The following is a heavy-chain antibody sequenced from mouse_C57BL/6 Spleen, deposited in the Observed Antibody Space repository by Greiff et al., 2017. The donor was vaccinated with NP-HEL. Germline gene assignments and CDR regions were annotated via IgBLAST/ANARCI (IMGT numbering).Heavy chain of an antibody. D-gene: IGHD3-2*02. J-gene: IGHJ2*01. CDR2: INPNNGGT. V-gene: IGHV1-26*01. Sequence: EVQLQQSGPELVKPGASVKISCKASGYTFTDYYMNWVKQSHGKSLEWIGDINPNNGGTSYNQKFKGKATLTVDKSSSTAYMELRSLTSEDSAVYYCARWQLRSDYWGQGTTLTVSS. CDR3: ARWQLRSDY. CDR1: GYTFTDYY.